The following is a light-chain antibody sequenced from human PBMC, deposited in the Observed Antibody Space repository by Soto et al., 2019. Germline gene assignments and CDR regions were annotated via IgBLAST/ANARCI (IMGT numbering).Light chain of an antibody. Sequence: VMTQSPATPSLSPGEIATLSCRASQSVSNNLAWYQQKPGQAPRLLIYGASTRATGIPARFSGSGSGTEFTLTISSLQSEDFAVYYCQQYNNRPPNTFGQGTRLEIK. V-gene: IGKV3-15*01. J-gene: IGKJ5*01. CDR1: QSVSNN. CDR2: GAS. CDR3: QQYNNRPPNT.